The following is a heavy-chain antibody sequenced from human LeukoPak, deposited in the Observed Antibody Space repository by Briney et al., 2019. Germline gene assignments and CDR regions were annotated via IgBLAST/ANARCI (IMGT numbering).Heavy chain of an antibody. V-gene: IGHV3-23*01. CDR3: ARGGYSSGWAFDY. CDR1: GFTFSSYA. D-gene: IGHD6-19*01. J-gene: IGHJ4*02. Sequence: GGSLRLSCAASGFTFSSYAMSWVRQAPGKGLEWVSTISGSTGDTFYADSVKGRFTISRDNSKNTLYLQMNSLRAEDTAVYYCARGGYSSGWAFDYWGQGTLVTGSS. CDR2: ISGSTGDT.